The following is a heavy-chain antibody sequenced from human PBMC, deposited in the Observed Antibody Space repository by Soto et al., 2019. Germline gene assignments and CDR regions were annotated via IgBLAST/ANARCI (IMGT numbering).Heavy chain of an antibody. V-gene: IGHV4-39*01. CDR3: ARHPGSSYAPLDY. J-gene: IGHJ4*02. D-gene: IGHD1-26*01. CDR2: IYYSGSA. CDR1: GCSISSSSYY. Sequence: SETLSLTCTVSGCSISSSSYYWGWIRQPPGKGLEWIGTIYYSGSAYYNPSLKSRVTISVDTSKNQFSLKLSSVTAADTAVFYCARHPGSSYAPLDYWGQGTLVTVS.